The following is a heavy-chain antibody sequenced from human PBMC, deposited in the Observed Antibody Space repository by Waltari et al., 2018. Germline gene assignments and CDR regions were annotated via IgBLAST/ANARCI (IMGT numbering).Heavy chain of an antibody. D-gene: IGHD4-4*01. Sequence: EVQLVESGGGLVQPGGSLILSCAASGFIFSDFYMSWVRQAPGKGLEWVANIKQDGSETYDLDSVKSGFTISKDDVGNALSLKMNNLRVEDTAVYYCARDMTVSQSDGFDLWGQGTMVTVS. CDR1: GFIFSDFY. CDR3: ARDMTVSQSDGFDL. J-gene: IGHJ3*01. V-gene: IGHV3-7*01. CDR2: IKQDGSET.